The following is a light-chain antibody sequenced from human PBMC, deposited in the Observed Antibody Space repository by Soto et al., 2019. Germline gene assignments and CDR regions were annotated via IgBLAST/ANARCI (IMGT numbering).Light chain of an antibody. V-gene: IGLV1-44*01. J-gene: IGLJ2*01. CDR2: SDD. Sequence: QSALTQPPSASGTPGQRVTISCSASNSNIGSNSVHWYQQLPGTAPKLLIYSDDHRPSGVPDRFSGSKSGTSASLAISGLQSVDEADYYCAAWDHSLSRPIFGGGTKVTVL. CDR3: AAWDHSLSRPI. CDR1: NSNIGSNS.